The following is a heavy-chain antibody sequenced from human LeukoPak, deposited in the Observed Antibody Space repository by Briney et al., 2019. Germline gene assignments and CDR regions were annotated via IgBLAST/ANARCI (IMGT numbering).Heavy chain of an antibody. J-gene: IGHJ3*02. D-gene: IGHD1-1*01. V-gene: IGHV3-11*01. CDR3: ARELQLERRAGAAFDI. CDR1: GFTFSDYY. Sequence: GGSLRLSCAASGFTFSDYYMSWIRQAPGKGLEWVSYISSSGSTIYYADSVKGRFTISRDNAKNSLYLQMNSLRAEDTAVYYCARELQLERRAGAAFDIWGQGTMVTVSS. CDR2: ISSSGSTI.